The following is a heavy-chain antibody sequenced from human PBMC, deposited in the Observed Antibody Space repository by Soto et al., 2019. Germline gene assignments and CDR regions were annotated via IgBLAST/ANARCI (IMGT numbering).Heavy chain of an antibody. Sequence: SETLSLTCTVSGGSISSYYWSWIRQPPGKGLEWIGYIYYSGSTNYNPSLKSRVTISVDTSKNQFSLKLSSVTAADTAVYYCATKVVPSKAMHFYENWYFDLWGRGTLVTVSS. D-gene: IGHD2-2*01. CDR2: IYYSGST. CDR1: GGSISSYY. V-gene: IGHV4-59*08. J-gene: IGHJ2*01. CDR3: ATKVVPSKAMHFYENWYFDL.